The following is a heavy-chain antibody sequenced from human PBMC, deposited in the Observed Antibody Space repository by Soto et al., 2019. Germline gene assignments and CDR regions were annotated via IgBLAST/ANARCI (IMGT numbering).Heavy chain of an antibody. Sequence: QVQLVQSGAEVKKPGASVKVSCKAAGYTFTSQDINRGRQVTGQGFEWMRWMNLNSGNTGYAQKFQGRVTMTRDPSISTAFMELSSLRSEDTAVYYCARGPRNWGVDYWGQGTLVTVSS. V-gene: IGHV1-8*01. CDR3: ARGPRNWGVDY. CDR2: MNLNSGNT. CDR1: GYTFTSQD. J-gene: IGHJ4*02. D-gene: IGHD7-27*01.